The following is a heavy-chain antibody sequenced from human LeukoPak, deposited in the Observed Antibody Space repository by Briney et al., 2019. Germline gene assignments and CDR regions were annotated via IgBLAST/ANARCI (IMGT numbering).Heavy chain of an antibody. CDR1: GGSISSSSYY. V-gene: IGHV4-39*07. Sequence: SETLSLTCTVSGGSISSSSYYWGWIRQPPGKGLEWIGRIYYSGSPYYNPSLKSRVTISVDTSKNQFSLKLSSVTAADTAVYYCARFGVKGYDILTGYHPEAFDIWGQGTMVTVSS. CDR3: ARFGVKGYDILTGYHPEAFDI. D-gene: IGHD3-9*01. J-gene: IGHJ3*02. CDR2: IYYSGSP.